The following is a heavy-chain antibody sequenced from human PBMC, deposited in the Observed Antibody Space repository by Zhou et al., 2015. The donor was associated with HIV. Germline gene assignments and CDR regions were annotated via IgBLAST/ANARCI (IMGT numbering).Heavy chain of an antibody. CDR3: ARAPIIAAVNRYYYYGMDV. Sequence: QVQLVQSGTEVKRPGSSVKVSCKTYGAPFNTFALNWVRQAPGQGPEWMGTLTPMFTRADYSRKFRGRVSIDADKSTSTAYMELGSLTSDDAAVYYCARAPIIAAVNRYYYYGMDVWGQGTPVTVSS. J-gene: IGHJ6*02. V-gene: IGHV1-69*06. CDR1: GAPFNTFA. CDR2: LTPMFTRA. D-gene: IGHD3-16*02.